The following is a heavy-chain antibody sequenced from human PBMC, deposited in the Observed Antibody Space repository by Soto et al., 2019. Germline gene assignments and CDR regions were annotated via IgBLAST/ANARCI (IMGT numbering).Heavy chain of an antibody. CDR2: HYSGGST. J-gene: IGHJ5*02. CDR3: ARHRHPRGTVGATSPLDT. D-gene: IGHD1-26*01. CDR1: GFSVSSNY. Sequence: GGSLRLSCAISGFSVSSNYLSWVRQAPGKGLEWVSVHYSGGSTYYADSVQGRFTISRDKSNNTLYLQMRRVRAEDTAVYFCARHRHPRGTVGATSPLDTWGQGTQVTVSS. V-gene: IGHV3-53*01.